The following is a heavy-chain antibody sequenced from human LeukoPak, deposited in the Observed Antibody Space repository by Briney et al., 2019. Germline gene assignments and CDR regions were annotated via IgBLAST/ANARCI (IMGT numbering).Heavy chain of an antibody. Sequence: GGSLRLSCAASGFTLSNYWMHWVRQVPGKGLVWVSHIKGDGSITNYADSAKGRFTVSRDNAKDTLYLQMNSLRVEDSAIYYCARDGPAAAGPVLDYWGQGALVTVSS. CDR2: IKGDGSIT. V-gene: IGHV3-74*01. CDR3: ARDGPAAAGPVLDY. J-gene: IGHJ4*02. D-gene: IGHD6-13*01. CDR1: GFTLSNYW.